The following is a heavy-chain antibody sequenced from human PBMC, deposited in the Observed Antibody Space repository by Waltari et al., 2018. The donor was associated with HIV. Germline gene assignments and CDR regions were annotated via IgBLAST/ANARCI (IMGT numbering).Heavy chain of an antibody. CDR3: ARGPPNDLWPPQTRHMDV. J-gene: IGHJ6*02. CDR2: MNPESGNT. D-gene: IGHD3-3*01. V-gene: IGHV1-8*01. CDR1: GYTFTGYD. Sequence: QVQLVQSGTEVKKPGASVKVSCKASGYTFTGYDMHWVRQATGQGLEWMGWMNPESGNTAYAHKFQGRVNMTRNTSIRTAYMELTSLRSEDTAVYYCARGPPNDLWPPQTRHMDVWGQGTTVTVSS.